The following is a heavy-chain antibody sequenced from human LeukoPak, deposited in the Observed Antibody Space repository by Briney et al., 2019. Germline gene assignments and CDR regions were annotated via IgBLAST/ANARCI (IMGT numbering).Heavy chain of an antibody. D-gene: IGHD2-8*01. CDR2: ISHSGRTM. CDR1: GFTFRDCY. V-gene: IGHV3-11*01. Sequence: PGGSLRLACAASGFTFRDCYMSWIRQAPGKGLKWVSYISHSGRTMYYADSVKGRFTISRDNAKNSLYLQMNSLRAGDTAVYYCARDSIVRGNIGNDMDVWGKGTTVTVSS. CDR3: ARDSIVRGNIGNDMDV. J-gene: IGHJ6*03.